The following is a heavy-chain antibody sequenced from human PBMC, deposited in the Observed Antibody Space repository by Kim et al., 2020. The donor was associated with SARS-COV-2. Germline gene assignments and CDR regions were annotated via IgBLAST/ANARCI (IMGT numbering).Heavy chain of an antibody. V-gene: IGHV3-30*18. J-gene: IGHJ6*01. CDR1: GFTFSSYG. D-gene: IGHD3-9*01. CDR2: ISYDGSNK. Sequence: GGSLRLSCAASGFTFSSYGMHWVRQAPGKGLEWVAVISYDGSNKYYADSVKGRFTISRDNSKNTLYLQMNSLRAEDTAVYYCAKDRGIRYFDWSPCYGM. CDR3: AKDRGIRYFDWSPCYGM.